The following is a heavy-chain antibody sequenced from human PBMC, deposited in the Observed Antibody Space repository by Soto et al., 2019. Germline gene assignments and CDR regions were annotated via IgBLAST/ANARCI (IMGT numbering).Heavy chain of an antibody. J-gene: IGHJ4*02. V-gene: IGHV3-30-3*01. CDR2: ISYDGSNK. CDR1: GFTFSSYA. D-gene: IGHD2-21*02. Sequence: QVQLVESGGGVVQPGRSLRLSCAASGFTFSSYAMHWVRQAPGKGLEWVAVISYDGSNKYYADSVKGRFTISRDNSTNTLYLQMNSLRAEDTAVYYCARMKGGDLYYFDYWGQGTLVTVSS. CDR3: ARMKGGDLYYFDY.